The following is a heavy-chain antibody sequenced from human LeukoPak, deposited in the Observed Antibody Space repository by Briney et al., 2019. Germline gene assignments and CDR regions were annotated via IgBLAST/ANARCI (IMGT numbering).Heavy chain of an antibody. CDR1: GYTFTSYD. Sequence: GASVKVSCKASGYTFTSYDINWVRQATGQGLEWMGGIIPIFGTANYAQKFQGRVTITADKSTSTAYMELSSLRSEDTAVYYCARGGLGYCSGGSCFEYFQHWGQGTLVTVSS. V-gene: IGHV1-69*06. CDR2: IIPIFGTA. J-gene: IGHJ1*01. CDR3: ARGGLGYCSGGSCFEYFQH. D-gene: IGHD2-15*01.